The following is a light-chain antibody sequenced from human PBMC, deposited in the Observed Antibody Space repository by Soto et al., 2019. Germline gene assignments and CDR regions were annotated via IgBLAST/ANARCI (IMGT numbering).Light chain of an antibody. V-gene: IGLV1-44*01. CDR3: AAWDDSLNGWV. Sequence: QSVLTQAPSASGTPGQRVTISCSGSSSNIGSNTVNWYQHLPGMAPKLLIFTNNQRPSGIPDRFSGSHSGTSASLAISGLQSEDEADYYCAAWDDSLNGWVFGGGTKLTVL. CDR1: SSNIGSNT. J-gene: IGLJ3*02. CDR2: TNN.